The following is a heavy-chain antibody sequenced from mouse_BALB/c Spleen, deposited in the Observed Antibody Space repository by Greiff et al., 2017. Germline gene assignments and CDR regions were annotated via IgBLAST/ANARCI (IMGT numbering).Heavy chain of an antibody. V-gene: IGHV1-54*01. J-gene: IGHJ3*01. CDR2: INPGSGGT. Sequence: QVQLKQSGAELVRPGTSVKVSCKASGYAFTNYLIEWVKQRPGQGLEWIGVINPGSGGTNYNEKFKGKATLTADKSSSTAYMQLSSLTSDDSAVYFCARRLYYGSSYGFAYWGQGTLVTVSA. CDR3: ARRLYYGSSYGFAY. D-gene: IGHD1-1*01. CDR1: GYAFTNYL.